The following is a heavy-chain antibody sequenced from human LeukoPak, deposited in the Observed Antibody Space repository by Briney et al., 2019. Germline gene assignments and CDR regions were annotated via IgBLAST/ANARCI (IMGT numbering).Heavy chain of an antibody. CDR2: IYYSGST. Sequence: SQTLSLTCTVSGGSISSGDYYWSWIRQPPGKGLEWIGYIYYSGSTYYNPSLKSRLTISVDTSKNQFSLKLSSVTAADTAVYYWARGGKFYYDTSGFIGWGQGTLVTVSS. J-gene: IGHJ4*02. D-gene: IGHD3-22*01. CDR1: GGSISSGDYY. V-gene: IGHV4-30-4*08. CDR3: ARGGKFYYDTSGFIG.